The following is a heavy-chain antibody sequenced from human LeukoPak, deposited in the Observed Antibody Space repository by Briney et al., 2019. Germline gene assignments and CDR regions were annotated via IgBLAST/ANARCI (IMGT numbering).Heavy chain of an antibody. CDR2: INPNSGGT. D-gene: IGHD2-2*01. CDR3: ASHSRYCSSTSCYPFDY. CDR1: GYTFTGYY. V-gene: IGHV1-2*02. Sequence: GESLKISCKGSGYTFTGYYMHWVRQAPGQGLEWMGWINPNSGGTNYAQKFQGRVTMTRDTSISTAYMELSRLRSDDTAVYYCASHSRYCSSTSCYPFDYWGQGTLVTVSS. J-gene: IGHJ4*02.